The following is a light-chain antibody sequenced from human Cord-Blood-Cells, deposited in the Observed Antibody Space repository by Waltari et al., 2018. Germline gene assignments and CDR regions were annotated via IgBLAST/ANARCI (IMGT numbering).Light chain of an antibody. CDR1: QSLLHSDGKTY. J-gene: IGKJ1*01. CDR3: MQSIQLPWT. V-gene: IGKV2D-29*01. CDR2: EVS. Sequence: DLVMTQTPLSLSVTTGQPASISCKSSQSLLHSDGKTYLYWYLQKPGQPPQLLIYEVSNRCSGRPARISGSGSGAGFTLKMSRVEAEDVGVYYCMQSIQLPWTFGQGTKVEIK.